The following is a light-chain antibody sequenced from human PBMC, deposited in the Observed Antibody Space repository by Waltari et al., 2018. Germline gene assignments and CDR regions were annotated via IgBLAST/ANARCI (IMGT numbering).Light chain of an antibody. CDR2: GAS. V-gene: IGKV3-20*01. CDR3: QYYSTSPPYT. Sequence: EIVLTQSPGTLSLSPGERATLSCRASQRISSSYLAWYQQKLGQAPRLFIYGASTRATGIPDMFSGSGSATDFTLTSSRLEPEDFAVYYCQYYSTSPPYTFGQGTKLEIK. CDR1: QRISSSY. J-gene: IGKJ2*01.